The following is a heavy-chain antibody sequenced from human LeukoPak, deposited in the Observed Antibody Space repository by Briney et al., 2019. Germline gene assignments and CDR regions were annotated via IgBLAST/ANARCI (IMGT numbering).Heavy chain of an antibody. CDR2: ISGGGGRT. CDR1: GFTFSSYG. D-gene: IGHD3-10*01. Sequence: GGSLRLSCAASGFTFSSYGMSWVRQAPGKGLQWVSAISGGGGRTSYADSVKGRFTISRDNSDNTLYLQMNSLRAEDTAVYFCAKSIDYYGSGSYGFDSWGQGTLVTVSS. J-gene: IGHJ4*02. CDR3: AKSIDYYGSGSYGFDS. V-gene: IGHV3-23*01.